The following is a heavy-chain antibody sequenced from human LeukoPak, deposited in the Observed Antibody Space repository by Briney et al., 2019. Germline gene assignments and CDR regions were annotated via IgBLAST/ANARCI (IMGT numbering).Heavy chain of an antibody. CDR1: SGSISGYY. V-gene: IGHV4-34*01. D-gene: IGHD2-2*01. Sequence: PSETLSLTCTVSSGSISGYYWSWIRQPPGKGLEWIGEINDSGSTNYNPSLRSRVTMSVDTSKNQFSLNLSSVTAADTAVYYCARQPLNCTSTNCYAFDIWGQGTMVTVSS. CDR2: INDSGST. J-gene: IGHJ3*02. CDR3: ARQPLNCTSTNCYAFDI.